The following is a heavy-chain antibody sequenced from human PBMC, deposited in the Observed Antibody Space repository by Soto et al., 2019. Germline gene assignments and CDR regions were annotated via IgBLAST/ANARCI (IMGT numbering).Heavy chain of an antibody. J-gene: IGHJ4*02. Sequence: ASVKVSCKASGYTFTSYYMHWVRQAPGQGLEWMGIINPSGGSTSYAQKFQGRVTMTRDTSTSTVYMELISLRSEDTAVYYFASVYFSGGSCYSVDYWGQGALVTVSS. CDR2: INPSGGST. CDR1: GYTFTSYY. D-gene: IGHD2-15*01. CDR3: ASVYFSGGSCYSVDY. V-gene: IGHV1-46*03.